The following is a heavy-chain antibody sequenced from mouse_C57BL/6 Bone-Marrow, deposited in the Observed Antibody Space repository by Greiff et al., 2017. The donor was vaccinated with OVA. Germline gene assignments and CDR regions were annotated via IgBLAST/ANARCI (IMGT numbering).Heavy chain of an antibody. CDR1: GFNIKDDY. V-gene: IGHV14-4*01. CDR3: TLDSSGRVAY. CDR2: IDPENGDT. J-gene: IGHJ3*01. D-gene: IGHD3-2*02. Sequence: VQLQQSGAELVRPGASVKLSCTASGFNIKDDYMHWVKQRPEQGLEWIGWIDPENGDTEYASKFQGKATITADTSSNTAYLQLSSLTSEDTAVYYCTLDSSGRVAYWGQGTLVTVSA.